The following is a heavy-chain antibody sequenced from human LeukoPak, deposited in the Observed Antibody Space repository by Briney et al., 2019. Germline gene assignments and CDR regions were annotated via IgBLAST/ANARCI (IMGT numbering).Heavy chain of an antibody. Sequence: SETLSLTCAVYGGSFSGYYWSWIRQPPGKGVEWIGEINHSGSTNYNPSLKSRVTISVDTSKTQFSLKLSSVTAADTAVYYCARSEVWTTPSFDPWGQGTLVTVSS. CDR3: ARSEVWTTPSFDP. CDR2: INHSGST. D-gene: IGHD4-11*01. CDR1: GGSFSGYY. J-gene: IGHJ5*02. V-gene: IGHV4-34*01.